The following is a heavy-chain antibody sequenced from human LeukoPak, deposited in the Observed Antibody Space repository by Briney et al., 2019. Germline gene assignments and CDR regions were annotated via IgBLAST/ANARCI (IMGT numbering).Heavy chain of an antibody. V-gene: IGHV4-30-2*01. CDR3: ARAPATHYYDSSGSFDY. CDR1: GGSISNDGYY. Sequence: SETLSLTCTVSGGSISNDGYYWSWIWQPPGKGLEWIGYIYHSGSTYYNPSLKSRVTMSVDTSKNQFSLKLSSVTAADTAVYYCARAPATHYYDSSGSFDYWGQGTLVTVSS. J-gene: IGHJ4*02. D-gene: IGHD3-22*01. CDR2: IYHSGST.